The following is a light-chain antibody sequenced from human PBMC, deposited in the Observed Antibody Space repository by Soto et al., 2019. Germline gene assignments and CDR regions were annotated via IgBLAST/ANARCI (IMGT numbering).Light chain of an antibody. CDR3: QQYNSWPLT. V-gene: IGKV3-15*01. Sequence: EIVMTQSPATLSVSPGERATLSCRASQSVSSNLAWYQQKPGQAPRLLIYDASTRATGIPARFSGSGSGTDFTLTISSLQSEDFAVYYCQQYNSWPLTFGGGTKVDIK. J-gene: IGKJ4*01. CDR1: QSVSSN. CDR2: DAS.